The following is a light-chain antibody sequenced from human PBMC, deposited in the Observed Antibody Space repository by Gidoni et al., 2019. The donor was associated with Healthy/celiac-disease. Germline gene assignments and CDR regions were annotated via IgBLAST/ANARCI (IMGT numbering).Light chain of an antibody. CDR1: KLGNKY. Sequence: SYELTQPPSVSVSPGQTASITCSGDKLGNKYVCWYQQKPGQSPVLGIYQDTKRPSGIPERFSGSNSGNTATLTISGTQAMDEADYYCQAWDSSTHVVFGGGTKLTVL. J-gene: IGLJ2*01. CDR2: QDT. CDR3: QAWDSSTHVV. V-gene: IGLV3-1*01.